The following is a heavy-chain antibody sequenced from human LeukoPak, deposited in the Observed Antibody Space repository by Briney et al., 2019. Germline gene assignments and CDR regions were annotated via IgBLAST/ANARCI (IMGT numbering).Heavy chain of an antibody. D-gene: IGHD3-10*01. CDR3: ARVSGPGMNEYFHL. CDR2: INNDGTTT. Sequence: PGGSLRLSCAASGFTFSGAWLHWVRQAPGKGLVWVSRINNDGTTTKYADSVKGRFTISRDNAKNTLYLQMNSLGAEDTAVYYCARVSGPGMNEYFHLWGQGTLVTVSS. CDR1: GFTFSGAW. J-gene: IGHJ1*01. V-gene: IGHV3-74*01.